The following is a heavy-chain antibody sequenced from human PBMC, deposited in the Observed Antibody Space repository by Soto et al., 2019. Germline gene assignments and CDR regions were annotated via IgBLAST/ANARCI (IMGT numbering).Heavy chain of an antibody. Sequence: VASVKVSCKASGDTFTSYDINWVRQATGQGLEWMGWMSPNSGNTGYAQKFQGRVTMTRNTSISTAYMELSSLRSEDTAVYYCARRAVATFPPFDHWGQGTLVTVSS. CDR1: GDTFTSYD. CDR2: MSPNSGNT. J-gene: IGHJ4*02. D-gene: IGHD5-12*01. CDR3: ARRAVATFPPFDH. V-gene: IGHV1-8*01.